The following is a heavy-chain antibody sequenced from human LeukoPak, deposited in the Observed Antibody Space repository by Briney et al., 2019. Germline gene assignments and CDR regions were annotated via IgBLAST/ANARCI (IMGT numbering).Heavy chain of an antibody. CDR1: GFTFSSYA. CDR3: AGVGIPNSSGWYIRRDLDY. V-gene: IGHV3-30-3*01. Sequence: GGSLRLSCAASGFTFSSYAMHWVRQAPGKGLEWVAVISYDGSNKYYADSVKGRFTISRDNSKNTLYLQMNSLRAEDTAVYYCAGVGIPNSSGWYIRRDLDYWGQGTLVTVSS. CDR2: ISYDGSNK. D-gene: IGHD6-19*01. J-gene: IGHJ4*02.